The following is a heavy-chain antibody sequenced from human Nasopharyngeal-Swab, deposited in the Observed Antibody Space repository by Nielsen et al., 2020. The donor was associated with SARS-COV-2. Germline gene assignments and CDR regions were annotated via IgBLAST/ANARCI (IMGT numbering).Heavy chain of an antibody. Sequence: ASVKVSCKASGYTFTSYGISWVRQAPGQGLEWMGWISAYNGNTNYAQKLQGRVTMTTDTSTSTAYMELRSLRSDDTAVYYCVRDLAIYGGNGCFLYWGQGTLVTVSS. D-gene: IGHD4-23*01. CDR2: ISAYNGNT. CDR1: GYTFTSYG. V-gene: IGHV1-18*01. CDR3: VRDLAIYGGNGCFLY. J-gene: IGHJ4*02.